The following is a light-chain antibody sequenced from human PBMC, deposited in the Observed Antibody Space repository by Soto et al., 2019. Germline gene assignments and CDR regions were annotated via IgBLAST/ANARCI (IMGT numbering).Light chain of an antibody. CDR3: QQYGSSGT. J-gene: IGKJ1*01. CDR1: QSVSNNY. CDR2: GAF. Sequence: EIVLTQSPGTLSLSPGERATLSCRASQSVSNNYLAWCQQKPGQAPRLLIYGAFNRATAIPDRFSGSGSGTDFTLTISRLEPGDCAVYYCQQYGSSGTFGQGTKVDIK. V-gene: IGKV3-20*01.